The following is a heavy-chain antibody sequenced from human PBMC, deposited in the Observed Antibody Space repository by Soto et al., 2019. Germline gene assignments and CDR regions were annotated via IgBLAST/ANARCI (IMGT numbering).Heavy chain of an antibody. Sequence: GGSLRLSCAASGFTFSSYWMSWVRQAPGKGLEWVANIKQDGSEKYYVDSVKGRFTISRDNAKNSLYLQMNSLRAEDTAVYYWARDPSPRSIAAAGFYFDYWGQGTLVTVSS. CDR2: IKQDGSEK. CDR3: ARDPSPRSIAAAGFYFDY. J-gene: IGHJ4*02. CDR1: GFTFSSYW. V-gene: IGHV3-7*05. D-gene: IGHD6-13*01.